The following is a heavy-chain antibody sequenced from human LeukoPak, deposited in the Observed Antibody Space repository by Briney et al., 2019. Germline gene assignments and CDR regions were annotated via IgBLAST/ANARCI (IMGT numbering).Heavy chain of an antibody. CDR3: ARDQSSGSSLLY. Sequence: GASVKVSCKASGYTFTSYYIHWLRQAPGQGLEWMGIINPSGGSTSYAQKFQGRVTMTRDMSTSTVYMELSSLRSEDTAVYYCARDQSSGSSLLYWGQGTPVTVSS. D-gene: IGHD1-26*01. CDR2: INPSGGST. CDR1: GYTFTSYY. V-gene: IGHV1-46*01. J-gene: IGHJ4*02.